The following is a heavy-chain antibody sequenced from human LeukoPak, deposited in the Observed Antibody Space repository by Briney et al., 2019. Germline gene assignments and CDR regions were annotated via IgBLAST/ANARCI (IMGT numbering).Heavy chain of an antibody. CDR1: GFTFSDYY. J-gene: IGHJ4*02. D-gene: IGHD3-10*01. V-gene: IGHV3-11*05. Sequence: GGSLRLSCAASGFTFSDYYVSWIRQAPGKGLEWVSYISSSTSYTYYADSVKGRFTISRDNAKNSLYLQMNSLRAEDTAVYYCARVLGYHGSGSYYPDYWGQGTLVTVSS. CDR3: ARVLGYHGSGSYYPDY. CDR2: ISSSTSYT.